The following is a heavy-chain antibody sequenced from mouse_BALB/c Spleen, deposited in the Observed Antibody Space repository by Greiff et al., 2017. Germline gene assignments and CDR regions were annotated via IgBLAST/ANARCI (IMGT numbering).Heavy chain of an antibody. J-gene: IGHJ4*01. CDR2: INPGSGGT. CDR1: GYAFTNYL. CDR3: ARGGNYVRAMDY. V-gene: IGHV1-54*01. D-gene: IGHD2-1*01. Sequence: VKLQESGAELVRPGTSVKVSCKASGYAFTNYLIEWVKQRPGQGLEWIGVINPGSGGTNYNEKFKGKATLTADKSSSTAYMQLSSLTSDDSAVYFCARGGNYVRAMDYWGQGTSVTVSS.